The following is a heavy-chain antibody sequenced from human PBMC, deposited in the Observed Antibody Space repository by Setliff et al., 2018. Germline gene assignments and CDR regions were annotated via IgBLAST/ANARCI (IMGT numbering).Heavy chain of an antibody. CDR3: ARDSADDYGDYVDWFDP. CDR2: INGGSGKT. Sequence: VASVKVSCKTSGYPFGSYAMHWLRQAPGQRPEWMGWINGGSGKTRYSQKFQGRVTITTDRSASTGYMEMVSLSNEDTAIYYCARDSADDYGDYVDWFDPWGQGTLVTVSS. CDR1: GYPFGSYA. V-gene: IGHV1-3*01. J-gene: IGHJ5*02. D-gene: IGHD4-17*01.